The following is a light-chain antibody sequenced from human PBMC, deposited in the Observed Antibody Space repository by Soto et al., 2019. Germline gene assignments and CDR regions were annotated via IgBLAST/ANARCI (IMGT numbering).Light chain of an antibody. J-gene: IGLJ2*01. Sequence: SALTQPGSVSGYPGQSITISCTGTSSDVGGYNYVSWYQQHPGKAPKLMIYDVSNRPSGVSNRFSGSKSGNTASLTISGLQAEDEADYYCSSYTSSSTLDVVFGGGTKVTVL. V-gene: IGLV2-14*01. CDR3: SSYTSSSTLDVV. CDR2: DVS. CDR1: SSDVGGYNY.